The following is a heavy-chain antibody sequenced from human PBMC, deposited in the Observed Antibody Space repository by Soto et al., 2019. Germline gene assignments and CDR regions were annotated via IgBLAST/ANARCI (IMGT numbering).Heavy chain of an antibody. J-gene: IGHJ6*02. CDR1: GFTFSSYA. Sequence: GGSLRLSCAASGFTFSSYAMHWVRQAPGKGLEWVAVISYDGSNKYYADSVKGRFTISRDNSQNTVYLQMNSLRAEDTAVYYCARGSGGSGRSYYYGLDVWGQGTTVTVSS. CDR3: ARGSGGSGRSYYYGLDV. V-gene: IGHV3-30*14. D-gene: IGHD3-10*01. CDR2: ISYDGSNK.